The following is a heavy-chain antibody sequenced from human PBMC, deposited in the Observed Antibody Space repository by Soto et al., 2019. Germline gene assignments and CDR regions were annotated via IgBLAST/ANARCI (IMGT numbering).Heavy chain of an antibody. Sequence: QVQLVQSGAEVKKPGASVKVSCKASGYTFTSYYMHWVRQAPGQGLEWMGIINPSGGSTSYAQKCKGRVTMTRDTSTSTVYMELSSLRSEDTAVYYCARDSGSSWGFYYYYYGMDVWGQGTTVTVSS. CDR3: ARDSGSSWGFYYYYYGMDV. D-gene: IGHD6-13*01. V-gene: IGHV1-46*01. J-gene: IGHJ6*02. CDR1: GYTFTSYY. CDR2: INPSGGST.